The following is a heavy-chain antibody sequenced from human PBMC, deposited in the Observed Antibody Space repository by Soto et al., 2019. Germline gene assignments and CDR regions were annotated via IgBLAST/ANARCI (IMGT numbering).Heavy chain of an antibody. J-gene: IGHJ6*02. Sequence: ASVKVSCKASGGTFSSYAISWVRQAPGQGLEWMGGIIPIFGTANYAQKFQGRVTITADESTSTAYMELSSLRSEDTAVYYCARDTVVVVAATLGHYYYGMDVWGQGTTVTVSS. CDR1: GGTFSSYA. CDR2: IIPIFGTA. D-gene: IGHD2-15*01. CDR3: ARDTVVVVAATLGHYYYGMDV. V-gene: IGHV1-69*13.